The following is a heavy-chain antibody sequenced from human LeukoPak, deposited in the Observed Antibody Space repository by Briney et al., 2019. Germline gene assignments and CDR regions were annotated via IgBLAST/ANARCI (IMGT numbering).Heavy chain of an antibody. Sequence: PGGSLRLSCAASGFPFSTCWMTWVRQAPGKGLEWVANIKQDESEKYHVDSVKGRFTISRDNAKSSLFLQMNSLRVEDTAVYYCVRAMDVWGQGTTVTVSS. CDR3: VRAMDV. V-gene: IGHV3-7*03. J-gene: IGHJ6*02. CDR2: IKQDESEK. CDR1: GFPFSTCW.